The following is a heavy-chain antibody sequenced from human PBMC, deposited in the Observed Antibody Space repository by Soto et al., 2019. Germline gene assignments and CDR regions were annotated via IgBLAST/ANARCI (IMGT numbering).Heavy chain of an antibody. CDR1: GGSFSGYY. CDR3: ARGISLMLALQGGEPDKYYFDS. V-gene: IGHV4-34*01. D-gene: IGHD3-10*02. J-gene: IGHJ4*02. Sequence: NPSETLSLTCAVYGGSFSGYYWSWIRLSPGQGLEWIGEINHSGSTNQNPSLKSRVTISVDTSKNQFSLKLKSVTAADSAVYYCARGISLMLALQGGEPDKYYFDSWGQGTLVTVSS. CDR2: INHSGST.